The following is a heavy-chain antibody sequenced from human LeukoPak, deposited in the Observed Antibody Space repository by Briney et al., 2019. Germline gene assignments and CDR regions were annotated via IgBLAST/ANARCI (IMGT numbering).Heavy chain of an antibody. V-gene: IGHV4-34*01. D-gene: IGHD4-17*01. CDR2: INHSGST. CDR1: GGSFSGYY. J-gene: IGHJ4*02. CDR3: AAFYGDYPDY. Sequence: SETLSLTCAVYGGSFSGYYWSWIRQPPGKGLEWIGEINHSGSTNYNPSLKSRVTISVDTSKNQFSLKLSPVTAADTAVYYCAAFYGDYPDYWGQGTLVTVSS.